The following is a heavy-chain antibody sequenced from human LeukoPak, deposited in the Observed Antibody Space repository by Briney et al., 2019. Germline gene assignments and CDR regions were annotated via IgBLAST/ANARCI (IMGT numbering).Heavy chain of an antibody. Sequence: ASVKVSCKASGYTFTCYAMNWVRQAPGQGLEWMGWINTNTGNPTYAQGFTGRFVFSLDTSVSTAYLQISSLKAEDTAVYYCARDAYYDSSGYYRPIQFDYWGQGTLVTVSS. CDR3: ARDAYYDSSGYYRPIQFDY. J-gene: IGHJ4*02. V-gene: IGHV7-4-1*02. CDR2: INTNTGNP. D-gene: IGHD3-22*01. CDR1: GYTFTCYA.